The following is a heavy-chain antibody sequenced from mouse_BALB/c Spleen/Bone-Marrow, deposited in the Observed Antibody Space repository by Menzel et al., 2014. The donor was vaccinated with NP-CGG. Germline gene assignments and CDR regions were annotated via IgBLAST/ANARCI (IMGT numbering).Heavy chain of an antibody. CDR2: INPSTGYT. J-gene: IGHJ4*01. D-gene: IGHD1-1*01. CDR1: GYTFTSYW. V-gene: IGHV1-7*01. Sequence: VQLQQSGAELAKPGASVKMSCKASGYTFTSYWMHWVKQRPGQGLEWIGYINPSTGYTEYNQEFKDKATLTADKSSSTAYMQLSSLTSEDSAVYYCARQITTVDYAMDYWGQGTSVTVSS. CDR3: ARQITTVDYAMDY.